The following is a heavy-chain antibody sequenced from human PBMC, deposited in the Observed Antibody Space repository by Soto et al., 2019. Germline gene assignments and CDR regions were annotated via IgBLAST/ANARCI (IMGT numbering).Heavy chain of an antibody. CDR1: GGSFSGYY. V-gene: IGHV4-34*01. J-gene: IGHJ6*02. Sequence: SETLSLTCAVYGGSFSGYYWSWSRQPPGKGLEWIGEINHSGSTNYNPSLKSRVTISVDTSKDQFSLKLSSVTAADTAVYYCARGRYCSSTSCYYYYYGMDVWGQGTTVTVSS. CDR3: ARGRYCSSTSCYYYYYGMDV. CDR2: INHSGST. D-gene: IGHD2-2*01.